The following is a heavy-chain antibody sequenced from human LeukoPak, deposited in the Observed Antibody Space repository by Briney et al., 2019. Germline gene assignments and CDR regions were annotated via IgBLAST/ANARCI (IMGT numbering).Heavy chain of an antibody. D-gene: IGHD2/OR15-2a*01. Sequence: SETLSLTCTVSGGSISSYYWSWIRQPAGKGLEWIGRIHTTGSTNYNPSLNSRVTMSLDTSKNQFSLKLTSVTAADTAVYFCATRIGGGASYYFDYWGQGSLVTVSS. CDR3: ATRIGGGASYYFDY. V-gene: IGHV4-4*07. J-gene: IGHJ4*02. CDR1: GGSISSYY. CDR2: IHTTGST.